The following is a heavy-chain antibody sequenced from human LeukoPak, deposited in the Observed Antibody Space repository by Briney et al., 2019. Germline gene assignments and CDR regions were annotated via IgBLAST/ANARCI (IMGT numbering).Heavy chain of an antibody. CDR3: VRENNPGFDH. J-gene: IGHJ4*02. CDR1: GGSISSGGYY. D-gene: IGHD1-14*01. V-gene: IGHV4-31*03. CDR2: IYYGGST. Sequence: KSSETLSLTCTVSGGSISSGGYYWSWIRQHPGKGLEWIGYIYYGGSTYYNPSLKSRVTISVDTSKNQFSLNLSSVTAADTAVYYCVRENNPGFDHWGQGTLVTVSS.